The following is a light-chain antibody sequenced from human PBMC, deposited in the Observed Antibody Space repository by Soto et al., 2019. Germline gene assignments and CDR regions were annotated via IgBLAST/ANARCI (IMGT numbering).Light chain of an antibody. CDR1: QSFRGL. CDR2: DAY. V-gene: IGKV3-11*01. J-gene: IGKJ5*01. Sequence: EVVLTQSPVTLSLSPGERATLSCRASQSFRGLLAWYQQKPGQAPRLLLYDAYTRATGIPPRFSGRGSGTDFTLTTGSLEPENSAFYYCQQRHVWSIKFGQGTGLEIK. CDR3: QQRHVWSIK.